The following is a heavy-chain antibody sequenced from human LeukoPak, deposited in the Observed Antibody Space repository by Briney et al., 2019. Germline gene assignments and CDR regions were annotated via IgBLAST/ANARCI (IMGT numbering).Heavy chain of an antibody. V-gene: IGHV1-3*01. CDR3: ARDTGLRYFDPLDY. CDR2: INAGNGNT. CDR1: GYTFTSYA. D-gene: IGHD3-9*01. Sequence: ASVKVSCKASGYTFTSYAMHWVRQAPGQRLEWMGWINAGNGNTKYSQKFQGRVTITRDTSASTAYMELSSLRSEDTAVYYCARDTGLRYFDPLDYWGQGTLVTVSS. J-gene: IGHJ4*02.